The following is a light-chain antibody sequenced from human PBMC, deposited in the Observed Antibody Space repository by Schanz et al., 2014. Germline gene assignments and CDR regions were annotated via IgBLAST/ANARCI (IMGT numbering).Light chain of an antibody. CDR2: EAS. J-gene: IGKJ4*01. Sequence: DIQMTQSPSTLSASVGDRVAITCRASQSINNHLAWYQLKPGKAPILLIYEASYLQSGVPSRFSGSGSGTDFTLTIGSLQREDFATYYCQQSYSIPLTFGGGTKVEIK. CDR3: QQSYSIPLT. CDR1: QSINNH. V-gene: IGKV1-39*01.